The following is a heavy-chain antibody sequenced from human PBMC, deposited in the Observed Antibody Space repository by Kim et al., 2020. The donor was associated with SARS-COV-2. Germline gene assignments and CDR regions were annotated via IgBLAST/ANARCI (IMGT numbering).Heavy chain of an antibody. CDR3: ARGRKIDASVH. CDR2: ITRSGNNT. CDR1: GFTFSDYA. Sequence: GGSLRLSCAASGFTFSDYAMNWVRQAPGKGLEWVSVITRSGNNTYYADSVKGRFTISRDNSKNTLYLQMNSLRVEDTAVYFCARGRKIDASVHCGQ. V-gene: IGHV3-NL1*01. J-gene: IGHJ1*01.